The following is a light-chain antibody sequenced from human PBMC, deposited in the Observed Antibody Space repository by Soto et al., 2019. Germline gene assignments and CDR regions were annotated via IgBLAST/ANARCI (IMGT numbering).Light chain of an antibody. CDR3: QQAKTFPWT. CDR1: QGLSGW. V-gene: IGKV1-12*01. Sequence: TQSPSSVAASVGDRVTMTCRASQGLSGWLAWYQKKPGGAPKLLIFGVSSLQPGVPSRFSGSASGTDFSLTISGLQAEDFATYYCQQAKTFPWTFGQGTKVEIK. J-gene: IGKJ1*01. CDR2: GVS.